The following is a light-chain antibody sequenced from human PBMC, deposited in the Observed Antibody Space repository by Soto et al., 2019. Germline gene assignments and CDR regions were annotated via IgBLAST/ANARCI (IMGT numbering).Light chain of an antibody. CDR2: DAS. V-gene: IGKV3-11*01. J-gene: IGKJ4*01. CDR3: QQGVT. CDR1: QSFSSY. Sequence: EIVLTQSPATLSLSPGERATLSCRASQSFSSYLAWYQQKPGQAPRLLIYDASNRATGIPARFSGSGSGTDFTLTISSLEPEDFAVYYCQQGVTFGGGTKVEIK.